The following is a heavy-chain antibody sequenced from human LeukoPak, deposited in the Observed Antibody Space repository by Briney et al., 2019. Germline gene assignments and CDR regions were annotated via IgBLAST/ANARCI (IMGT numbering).Heavy chain of an antibody. D-gene: IGHD2-2*01. V-gene: IGHV3-30*18. CDR3: AKGPLRGTAAAIDY. CDR1: GFINFRNYG. J-gene: IGHJ4*02. CDR2: ISYDGSNK. Sequence: GGSLRLSCAASGFINFRNYGMHWVRQAPGKGLEWVAVISYDGSNKDYVDSVKGRFTISRDISTDTLWLQMDSLRTEDTAVYYCAKGPLRGTAAAIDYWGQGTLVTVSS.